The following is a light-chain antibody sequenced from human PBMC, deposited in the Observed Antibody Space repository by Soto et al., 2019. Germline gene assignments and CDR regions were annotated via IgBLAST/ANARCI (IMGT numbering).Light chain of an antibody. V-gene: IGLV2-14*01. CDR1: SSDIGTYNY. Sequence: QSALTQPASVSASPGQSITISCTGTSSDIGTYNYVSWYQQHPGKAPKLMIFEVNNRPSWVSNRFXGSKSGNTASLXVSGXQAEDEADYYCSSYTTSNTWVFGGGTKLTVL. J-gene: IGLJ3*02. CDR2: EVN. CDR3: SSYTTSNTWV.